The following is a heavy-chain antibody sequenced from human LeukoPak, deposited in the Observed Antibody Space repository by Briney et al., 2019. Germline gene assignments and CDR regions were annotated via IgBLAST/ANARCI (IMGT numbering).Heavy chain of an antibody. J-gene: IGHJ4*02. CDR3: AKTFGYGDPFDY. CDR2: ISYDGSNK. V-gene: IGHV3-30*18. CDR1: GFTFSSYG. Sequence: PGGSLRLSCAASGFTFSSYGMHWVRQAPGKGLEWVAVISYDGSNKYYADSVKGRFTISRDNSKNTLYLQMNSLRAEDTAVYYCAKTFGYGDPFDYWGQGTLVTVSS. D-gene: IGHD4-17*01.